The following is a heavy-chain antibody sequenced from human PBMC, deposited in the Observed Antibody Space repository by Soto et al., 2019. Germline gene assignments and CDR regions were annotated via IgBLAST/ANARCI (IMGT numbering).Heavy chain of an antibody. V-gene: IGHV3-23*01. CDR3: AKRSPYYYDSSGSDY. D-gene: IGHD3-22*01. J-gene: IGHJ4*02. CDR1: GFTFSSYG. Sequence: SLRLSCAASGFTFSSYGMHWVRQAPGKGLEWVSAISGSGGSTYYADSVKGRFTISRDNSKNTLYLQMNSLRAEDTAVYYCAKRSPYYYDSSGSDYWGQGTLVTVSS. CDR2: ISGSGGST.